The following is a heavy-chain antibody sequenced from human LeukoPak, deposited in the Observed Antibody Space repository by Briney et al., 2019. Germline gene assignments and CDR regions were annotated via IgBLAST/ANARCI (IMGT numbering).Heavy chain of an antibody. CDR1: GFTFSNYA. CDR3: AKWGDYDILTGYYDPDY. V-gene: IGHV3-23*01. Sequence: GGSLRLSCAASGFTFSNYAMSWVRQAPGKGLEWVSAVSGRDDSTYYADSVKGRFTISRDTSKNTLYLQMNSLRAKDTAVYYCAKWGDYDILTGYYDPDYWGQGTLVTVSS. CDR2: VSGRDDST. D-gene: IGHD3-9*01. J-gene: IGHJ4*02.